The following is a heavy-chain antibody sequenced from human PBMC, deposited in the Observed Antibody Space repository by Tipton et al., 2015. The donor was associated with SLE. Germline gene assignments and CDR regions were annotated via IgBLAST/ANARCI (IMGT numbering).Heavy chain of an antibody. CDR2: IWFDGSSE. D-gene: IGHD2-21*01. V-gene: IGHV3-33*06. J-gene: IGHJ4*02. CDR1: GFTFSSYG. Sequence: SLRLSCAASGFTFSSYGMHWVRQAPGKGLEWVAVIWFDGSSEYYADSVKGRFTISRDNSKNTLYLQMNSLRAEDTAVYYCAKDRGYGGAFFDYWGQGTLVTVSS. CDR3: AKDRGYGGAFFDY.